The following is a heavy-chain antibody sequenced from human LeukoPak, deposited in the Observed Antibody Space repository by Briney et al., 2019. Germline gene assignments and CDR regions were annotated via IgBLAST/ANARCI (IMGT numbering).Heavy chain of an antibody. CDR1: GGSISSSSHC. J-gene: IGHJ4*02. CDR2: IYYSGST. D-gene: IGHD2-2*01. V-gene: IGHV4-39*01. Sequence: SETLSLTCTVSGGSISSSSHCWGWIRQPPGKGLEWIGSIYYSGSTYYNPSLKSRVTISVDTSKNQFSLKLSSVTAADTAVYYCARQLVVPALDYWGQGTLVTVSS. CDR3: ARQLVVPALDY.